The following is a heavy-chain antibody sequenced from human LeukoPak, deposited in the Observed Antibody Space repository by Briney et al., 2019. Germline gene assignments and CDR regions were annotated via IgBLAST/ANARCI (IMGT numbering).Heavy chain of an antibody. V-gene: IGHV4-59*08. D-gene: IGHD2-21*01. J-gene: IGHJ3*02. CDR3: ASSVSWGLLVRDDAFDI. CDR2: IHYSGST. Sequence: SETLSLTCTVSGGSISGYHWSWIRQPPGKGLEWIGYIHYSGSTNYNPSLKSRVTTSVDTSKNQFSLKLRSVTAADTAVYYCASSVSWGLLVRDDAFDIWGQGTMVTVSS. CDR1: GGSISGYH.